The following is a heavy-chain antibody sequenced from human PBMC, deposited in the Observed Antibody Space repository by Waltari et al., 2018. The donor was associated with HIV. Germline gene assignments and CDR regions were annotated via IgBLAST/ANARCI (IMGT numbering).Heavy chain of an antibody. CDR1: GGSITSYY. CDR3: ARDLVVAAAEGFDP. V-gene: IGHV4-59*01. J-gene: IGHJ5*02. CDR2: IYYSGRT. D-gene: IGHD2-15*01. Sequence: QVELQESGPGLVKPSETLSLTCTVSGGSITSYYWRWIRQSPGLGLEWIGHIYYSGRTTYNPSLKGRVIMSLDTSKNHISLNLRCLSAADTAVYDCARDLVVAAAEGFDPWGQGILVTVSS.